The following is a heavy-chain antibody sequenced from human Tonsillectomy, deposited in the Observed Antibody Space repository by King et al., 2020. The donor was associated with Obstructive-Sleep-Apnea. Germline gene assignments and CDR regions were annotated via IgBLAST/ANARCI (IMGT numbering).Heavy chain of an antibody. V-gene: IGHV3-23*04. CDR1: GFMFSDYA. D-gene: IGHD5-12*01. CDR2: ISGSGGST. CDR3: ARERKLSNYIGATIFFGYFDY. Sequence: VQLVESGGGLVQPGGSLRLSCAASGFMFSDYAVSWVRQAPGKGLEWVSAISGSGGSTYYADSVKGRFTISRDNSKNTLYLQMNTLRAEDTAVYYCARERKLSNYIGATIFFGYFDYGGQGTLVTVPS. J-gene: IGHJ4*02.